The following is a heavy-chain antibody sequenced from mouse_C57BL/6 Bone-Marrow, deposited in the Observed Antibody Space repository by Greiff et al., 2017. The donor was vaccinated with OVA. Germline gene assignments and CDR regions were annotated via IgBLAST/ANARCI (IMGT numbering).Heavy chain of an antibody. CDR3: TNGALYRGAMDY. D-gene: IGHD1-3*01. CDR2: IYPGNSDT. J-gene: IGHJ4*01. V-gene: IGHV1-5*01. Sequence: EVKLMESGPVLARPGASVKMSCKTSGYTFTSYWMHWVKQRPGQGLEWIGAIYPGNSDTSYNQKFKGKAKLTAVTSASTAYMELSSLTNEDSAVYYCTNGALYRGAMDYWGQGTSVTVSS. CDR1: GYTFTSYW.